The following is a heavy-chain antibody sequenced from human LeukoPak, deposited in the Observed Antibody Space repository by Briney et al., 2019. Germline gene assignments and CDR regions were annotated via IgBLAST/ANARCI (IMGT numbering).Heavy chain of an antibody. D-gene: IGHD1-1*01. CDR2: ISPYTGHT. Sequence: GASVKVSCKTYGPGFSSFVIAWVRQAPGQGLEWLGWISPYTGHTNYAPKFRGRVAMTTDTPTRTVYMDLRSLRSDDTAVYYCARDLEGLERYFDYWGQGTLVTVSS. V-gene: IGHV1-18*04. J-gene: IGHJ4*02. CDR3: ARDLEGLERYFDY. CDR1: GPGFSSFV.